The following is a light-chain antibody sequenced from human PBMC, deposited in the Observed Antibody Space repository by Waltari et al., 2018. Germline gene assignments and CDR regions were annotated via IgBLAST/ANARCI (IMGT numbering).Light chain of an antibody. J-gene: IGKJ2*01. CDR1: QSVTSI. V-gene: IGKV3-15*01. Sequence: ELVMTQPPATPSVSAGERATLSGRASQSVTSILAWYDQKAGQAPRLLIYGTSTRATGIPDRFSRSGSGEEFTLTNSSLQSEDFAGYDCQQYNNWPPTLGQGTKLEIK. CDR2: GTS. CDR3: QQYNNWPPT.